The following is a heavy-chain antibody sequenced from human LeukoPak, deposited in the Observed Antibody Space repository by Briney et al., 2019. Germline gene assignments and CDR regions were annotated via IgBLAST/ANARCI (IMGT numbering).Heavy chain of an antibody. V-gene: IGHV1-2*02. J-gene: IGHJ4*02. Sequence: ASVKVSCKASGYTFTGFYMHWVRQASGQGLEYMGWINPKSGDTDYAQRFQGRVTMTRDTSISTVYIEVSGLRSDDTAVYYCARDKSDCPDGRCYFKRNDYWGQGTLVTVSS. D-gene: IGHD3-22*01. CDR1: GYTFTGFY. CDR2: INPKSGDT. CDR3: ARDKSDCPDGRCYFKRNDY.